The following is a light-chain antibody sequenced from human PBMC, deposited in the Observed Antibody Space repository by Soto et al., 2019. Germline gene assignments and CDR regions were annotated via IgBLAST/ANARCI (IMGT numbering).Light chain of an antibody. Sequence: DVVMTQSALFLPVTLGQPASISCRSSESLVFSDGNTYLTWLHQRPGQSPRRLIYKVSKRGSGVPDRFSGSGSGTDFTLKISRVEAEDVGLYYCVQGTHWPRTFGQGTKVDIK. CDR3: VQGTHWPRT. V-gene: IGKV2-30*01. CDR1: ESLVFSDGNTY. CDR2: KVS. J-gene: IGKJ1*01.